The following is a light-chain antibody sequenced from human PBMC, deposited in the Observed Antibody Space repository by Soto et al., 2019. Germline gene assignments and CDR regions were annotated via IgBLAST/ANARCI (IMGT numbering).Light chain of an antibody. CDR2: GAS. CDR3: QQYNNWPYT. V-gene: IGKV3-15*01. Sequence: EIVMTQSPATLSVSPGERAALSCRASQSVSSNFAWYRQKPGQAPRLLICGASTRATGVPARFSGSGSGTDFTLTISSLQSEDFAVYYCQQYNNWPYTFGQGTKLEIK. CDR1: QSVSSN. J-gene: IGKJ2*01.